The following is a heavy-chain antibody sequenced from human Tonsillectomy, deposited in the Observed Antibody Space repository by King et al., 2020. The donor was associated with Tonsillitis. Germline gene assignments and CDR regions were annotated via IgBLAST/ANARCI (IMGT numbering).Heavy chain of an antibody. CDR2: ISGSGGTT. V-gene: IGHV3-23*04. J-gene: IGHJ4*02. D-gene: IGHD3-10*01. CDR3: AKELSYGYYVSGEDYFAY. CDR1: GFTFSSYA. Sequence: VQLVESGGGLVQSGGSLRLSCAASGFTFSSYAMSWVRQAPGKGLEWVSGISGSGGTTYYADSVKGRFTISRDNSKNTVYLQMNSLRAEDTAVYYCAKELSYGYYVSGEDYFAYWGQGPLVTVSS.